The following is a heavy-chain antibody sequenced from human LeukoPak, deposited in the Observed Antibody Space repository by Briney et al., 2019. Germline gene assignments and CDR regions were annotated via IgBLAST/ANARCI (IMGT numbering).Heavy chain of an antibody. CDR3: ARGYSPIVVVPAAPIRWFDP. CDR2: INHSGST. Sequence: TSETLSLTCAVYGESFSGYYWSWIRQPPGKGLEWIGEINHSGSTNYNPSLKSRVTISVDTSKNQFSLKLSSVTAADTAVYYCARGYSPIVVVPAAPIRWFDPWGQGTLVTVSS. D-gene: IGHD2-2*01. V-gene: IGHV4-34*01. CDR1: GESFSGYY. J-gene: IGHJ5*02.